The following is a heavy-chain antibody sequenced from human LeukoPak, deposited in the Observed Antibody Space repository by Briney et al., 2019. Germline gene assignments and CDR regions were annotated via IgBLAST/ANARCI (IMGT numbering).Heavy chain of an antibody. CDR3: AKDTDILTPY. V-gene: IGHV3-30*18. CDR2: ISYDGSNK. CDR1: GFTFCSYG. Sequence: AGGSLRLSCAASGFTFCSYGMHWVREAPGKGVEWVAVISYDGSNKYYADSVKGRFTISRDNSKNTLYLQMNSLRAEDTAVYYCAKDTDILTPYWGQGTLVTVSS. J-gene: IGHJ4*02. D-gene: IGHD3-9*01.